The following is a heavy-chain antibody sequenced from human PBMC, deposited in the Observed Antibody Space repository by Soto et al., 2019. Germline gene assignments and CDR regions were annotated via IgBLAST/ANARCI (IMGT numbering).Heavy chain of an antibody. D-gene: IGHD6-13*01. V-gene: IGHV4-59*01. CDR2: IYYSGST. J-gene: IGHJ5*02. CDR1: GGSISSYY. Sequence: SETLSLTCTVSGGSISSYYWSWIRQPPGKGLEWIGYIYYSGSTNYNPSLKSRVTILVDTSKNQFSLKLSSVTAADTAVYYCARKAAAGYNWFDPWGQGTLVTVSS. CDR3: ARKAAAGYNWFDP.